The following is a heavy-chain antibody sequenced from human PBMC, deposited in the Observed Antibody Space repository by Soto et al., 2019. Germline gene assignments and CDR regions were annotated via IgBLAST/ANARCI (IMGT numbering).Heavy chain of an antibody. D-gene: IGHD3-9*01. CDR1: GGSINSRGYY. CDR3: ARQSESTGYFYGWFDP. V-gene: IGHV4-31*03. CDR2: IYYSGSI. Sequence: SETLSLTCTVSGGSINSRGYYWTWIRQHPGKGLEWIGNIYYSGSIHFNPSLKSRLTMLVDTSENQFSLKLTSVTAADTAVYYCARQSESTGYFYGWFDPWGQGTLVTVPS. J-gene: IGHJ5*02.